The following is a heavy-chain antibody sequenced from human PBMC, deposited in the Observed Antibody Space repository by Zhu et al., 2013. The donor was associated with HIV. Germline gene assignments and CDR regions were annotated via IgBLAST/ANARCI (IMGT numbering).Heavy chain of an antibody. CDR2: IIPIFGTA. V-gene: IGHV1-69*01. Sequence: QVQLVQSGAEVKKPGSSVKVSCKASGGTFSSYAISWVRQAPGQGLEWMGGIIPIFGTANYAQKFQGRVTITADESTSTAYMELSSLRSEDTAVYYCARAVVGYSYVLGGLSFDPWGRGNPGHRLL. CDR1: GGTFSSYA. D-gene: IGHD5-18*01. J-gene: IGHJ5*02. CDR3: ARAVVGYSYVLGGLSFDP.